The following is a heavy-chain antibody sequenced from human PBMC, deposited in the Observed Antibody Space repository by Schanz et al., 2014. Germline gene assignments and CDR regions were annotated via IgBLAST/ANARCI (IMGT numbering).Heavy chain of an antibody. CDR3: ARAPGANASPYCFDY. CDR1: GFIFEDYA. J-gene: IGHJ4*02. D-gene: IGHD2-8*01. V-gene: IGHV3-9*01. Sequence: EVQLVESGGGLVQPGRSLRLSCAASGFIFEDYAMYWVRQAPGKGLEWVSGISWNSYSLLYADSVQGRFTISRDNAKNSLYLQMNSLRHDDTAFYYCARAPGANASPYCFDYWGQGSLVTVSS. CDR2: ISWNSYSL.